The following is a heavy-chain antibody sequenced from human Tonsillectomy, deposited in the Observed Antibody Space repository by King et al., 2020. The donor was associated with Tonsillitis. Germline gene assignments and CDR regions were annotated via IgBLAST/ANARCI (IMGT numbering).Heavy chain of an antibody. J-gene: IGHJ5*02. Sequence: QVQLQESGPGLVKPSETLSLTCTVFGGSISSFYWSWIRQPPGKGPEWIGFVSSTGSTDYNPSLKNRVTISEDTAKNQISLKLTSVTASDTAVYYCASGPLNWLDPGGRGTLVT. CDR1: GGSISSFY. CDR3: ASGPLNWLDP. V-gene: IGHV4-59*03. D-gene: IGHD7-27*01. CDR2: VSSTGST.